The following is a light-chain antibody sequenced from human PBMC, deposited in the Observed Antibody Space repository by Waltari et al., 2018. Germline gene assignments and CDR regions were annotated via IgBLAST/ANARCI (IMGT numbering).Light chain of an antibody. CDR2: GNS. CDR3: QSYDSSLSGSGV. J-gene: IGLJ3*02. CDR1: SSNIGAGYD. Sequence: QSVLTQPPSVSGAPGQRVTISCTGSSSNIGAGYDVHWYQQLPGTAPKLLIYGNSNRPSGVPDRFSGSKSGTSASLDSAGLQAEDEADYYCQSYDSSLSGSGVFGGGTKLTVL. V-gene: IGLV1-40*01.